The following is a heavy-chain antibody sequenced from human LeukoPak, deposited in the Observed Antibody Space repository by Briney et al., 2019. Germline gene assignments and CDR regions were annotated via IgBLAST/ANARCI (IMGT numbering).Heavy chain of an antibody. D-gene: IGHD1-26*01. J-gene: IGHJ4*02. Sequence: ASVKVSCKASGYTFTSNYMHWVRQAPGQGLEWMGIINPSGGSTSNAQKFQGRVTMTRDTSTSTVYMELSSLRTEVTALYYCARETLRSRTFDYWGQGTLVTVSS. CDR1: GYTFTSNY. V-gene: IGHV1-46*01. CDR2: INPSGGST. CDR3: ARETLRSRTFDY.